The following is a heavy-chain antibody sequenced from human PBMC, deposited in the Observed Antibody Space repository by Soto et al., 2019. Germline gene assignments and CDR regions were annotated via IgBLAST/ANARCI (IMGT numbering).Heavy chain of an antibody. CDR2: MSHSGGT. D-gene: IGHD1-1*01. CDR1: GGFVTSGSYY. J-gene: IGHJ3*02. CDR3: ARVERGTATTVVDAFDI. Sequence: SETLSLTCAVYGGFVTSGSYYWSWIRQPPGKGMKWIGEMSHSGGTHFNPSLKSRVTISVDTSKNQFTLKMSSVTAADTALYYCARVERGTATTVVDAFDIWGPGTMVTFSS. V-gene: IGHV4-34*01.